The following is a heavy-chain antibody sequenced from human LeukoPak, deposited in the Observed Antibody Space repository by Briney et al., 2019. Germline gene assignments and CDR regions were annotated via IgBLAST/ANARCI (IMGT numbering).Heavy chain of an antibody. CDR2: IKSKTDGGTT. D-gene: IGHD3-10*01. CDR3: TTDRALLVRGVIAAFDI. Sequence: GGSLRLSCAASGFTFSNAWMSWVRQAPGKGLEWVGRIKSKTDGGTTDYAAPVKGRFTISRDDSKNTLYLQMNSLKTEDTAVYYCTTDRALLVRGVIAAFDIWGQGTMVTVSS. J-gene: IGHJ3*02. V-gene: IGHV3-15*01. CDR1: GFTFSNAW.